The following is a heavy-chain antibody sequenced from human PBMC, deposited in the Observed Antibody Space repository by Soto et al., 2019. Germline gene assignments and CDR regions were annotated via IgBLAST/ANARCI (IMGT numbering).Heavy chain of an antibody. J-gene: IGHJ4*02. CDR2: INHSGST. CDR1: GGSFSGYY. D-gene: IGHD3-22*01. CDR3: AMPGYYYDSSKDY. Sequence: SETLSLTCAVYGGSFSGYYWSWIRQPPGKGLEWIGEINHSGSTNYNPSLKSRVTISVDTSKNQFSLKLSSVTAAETAVYYCAMPGYYYDSSKDYWGQGTLVTVSS. V-gene: IGHV4-34*01.